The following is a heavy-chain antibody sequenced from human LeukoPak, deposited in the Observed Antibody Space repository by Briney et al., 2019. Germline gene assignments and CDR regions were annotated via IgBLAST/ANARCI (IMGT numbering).Heavy chain of an antibody. CDR2: IYYSGST. J-gene: IGHJ3*02. CDR1: GGSINNYY. D-gene: IGHD3-22*01. V-gene: IGHV4-59*01. Sequence: SETLSLTCTVSGGSINNYYWSWIRQPPGKGLEWIGYIYYSGSTNYNPSLKSRVTVSVETSKKQFSLKLSSVTAADTAVYYCARYDSSAIYGGGSDIWGQGTMVTVSS. CDR3: ARYDSSAIYGGGSDI.